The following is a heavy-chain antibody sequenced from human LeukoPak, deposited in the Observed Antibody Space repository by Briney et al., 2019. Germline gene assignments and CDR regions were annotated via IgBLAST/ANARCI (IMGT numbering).Heavy chain of an antibody. CDR2: ISGSGGST. J-gene: IGHJ4*02. D-gene: IGHD1-14*01. CDR3: AKVSPDFRDSRVDY. CDR1: GFTFDDYA. Sequence: PGGSLRLSCAASGFTFDDYAMSWVRQAPGKGLEWVSAISGSGGSTYYADSVKGRFTISRDNSKNTLYLQMNSLRAEDTAVYYCAKVSPDFRDSRVDYWGQGTLVTVSS. V-gene: IGHV3-23*01.